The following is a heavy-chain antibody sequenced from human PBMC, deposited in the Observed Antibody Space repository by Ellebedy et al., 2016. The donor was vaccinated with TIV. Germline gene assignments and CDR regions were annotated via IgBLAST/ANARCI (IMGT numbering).Heavy chain of an antibody. CDR2: TYYRSKWNN. CDR1: GDSVSTDIG. V-gene: IGHV6-1*01. Sequence: SETLSLTCVISGDSVSTDIGWTWIRQSPSRGLEWPGRTYYRSKWNNDYAVSLKSRITINPDTSKNLFSLQLNSVTPEDTAVYYCARGWFGSGMGVWGQGTTVTVSS. D-gene: IGHD3-10*01. J-gene: IGHJ6*02. CDR3: ARGWFGSGMGV.